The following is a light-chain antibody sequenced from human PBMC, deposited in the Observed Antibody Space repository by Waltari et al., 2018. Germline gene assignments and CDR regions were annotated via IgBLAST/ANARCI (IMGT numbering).Light chain of an antibody. CDR1: SSAIGCYNL. J-gene: IGLJ3*02. V-gene: IGLV2-23*02. CDR3: CSYAGSYTWV. Sequence: QSALTQPASVSGSPGPSITFSCTGASSAIGCYNLLSWYQHHPGKAPKLMVYDVFYRPSGVSNRFSASKSGNTASLTISGLQAEDEADYYCCSYAGSYTWVFGGGTKLTVL. CDR2: DVF.